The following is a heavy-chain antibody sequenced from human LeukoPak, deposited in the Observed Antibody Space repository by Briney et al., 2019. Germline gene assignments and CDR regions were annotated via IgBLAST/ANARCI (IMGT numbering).Heavy chain of an antibody. CDR1: GGSISSSSYY. J-gene: IGHJ4*02. D-gene: IGHD6-19*01. V-gene: IGHV4-39*01. CDR3: ATRYTSGWYVGD. CDR2: IYYSGIFYSGST. Sequence: PSETLSLTCTVSGGSISSSSYYWGWIRQSPGKGLEWIGSIYYSGIFYSGSTYCNPSLKSRVTVSVDTSKNQFSLELSSVTAADTAVYYCATRYTSGWYVGDWGQGTLVTVSS.